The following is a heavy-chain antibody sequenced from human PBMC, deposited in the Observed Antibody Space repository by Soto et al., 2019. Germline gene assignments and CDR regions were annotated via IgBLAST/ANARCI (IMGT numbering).Heavy chain of an antibody. CDR2: IRSKSYGKTT. V-gene: IGHV3-49*03. J-gene: IGHJ2*01. D-gene: IGHD2-21*02. Sequence: PGGSLRLSCSTSGFTFGDYGMTWFRQAPGKGLEWVGLIRSKSYGKTTEYAASATDRFTISRDDSKRIAYLQMNSLKADDTAVYYCTRERWDEGDPKCYFDLWGRGTLVTVSS. CDR1: GFTFGDYG. CDR3: TRERWDEGDPKCYFDL.